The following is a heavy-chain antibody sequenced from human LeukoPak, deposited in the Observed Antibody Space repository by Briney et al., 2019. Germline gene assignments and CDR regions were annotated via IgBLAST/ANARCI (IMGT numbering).Heavy chain of an antibody. CDR3: ATSGGSPLRHFDY. V-gene: IGHV3-30*03. CDR2: ISYDGSNK. D-gene: IGHD2-15*01. Sequence: GGSLRLSCAASGFTFSSYGMHWVRQAPGKGLEWVAIISYDGSNKYYADSVQGRFTISRDNSKNTLYLQMNSLRAEDTAVYYCATSGGSPLRHFDYWGQGTLVTVSS. J-gene: IGHJ4*02. CDR1: GFTFSSYG.